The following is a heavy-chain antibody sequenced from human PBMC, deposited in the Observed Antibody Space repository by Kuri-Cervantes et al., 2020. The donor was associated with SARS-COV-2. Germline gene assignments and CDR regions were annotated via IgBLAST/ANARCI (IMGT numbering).Heavy chain of an antibody. CDR2: IYYSGST. CDR1: GGSISSGDYH. V-gene: IGHV4-30-4*08. CDR3: ATDRGYSYGLFDY. Sequence: SETLSLTCTVSGGSISSGDYHWSWIRQPPGKGLEWIGYIYYSGSTYYNPSLKSRVTISVDTSKNQFSLKLSSVTAADTAVYYCATDRGYSYGLFDYWGQGTLVTVSS. D-gene: IGHD5-18*01. J-gene: IGHJ4*02.